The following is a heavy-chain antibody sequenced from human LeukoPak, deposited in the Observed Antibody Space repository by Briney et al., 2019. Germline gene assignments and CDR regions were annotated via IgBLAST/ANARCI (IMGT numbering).Heavy chain of an antibody. CDR3: FCKQKTAYEILTGYYRDTYYYYGMDV. CDR1: GYTFTGYY. CDR2: INPNSGGA. J-gene: IGHJ6*02. D-gene: IGHD3-9*01. V-gene: IGHV1-2*02. Sequence: ASVKVSCKASGYTFTGYYMHWVRQSPGQGLDWMGWINPNSGGAKYAQKFQGRVTMTRYTSISTAYMELSRLRSDDTAVYFFFCKQKTAYEILTGYYRDTYYYYGMDVWGQGTTVTVSS.